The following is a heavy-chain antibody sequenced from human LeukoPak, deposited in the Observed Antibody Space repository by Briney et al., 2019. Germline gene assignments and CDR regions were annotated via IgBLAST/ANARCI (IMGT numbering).Heavy chain of an antibody. CDR2: IIPIFGTA. D-gene: IGHD2-2*01. Sequence: GASVKVSCKASGGTFSSYAISWVRQAPGQGLEWMGGIIPIFGTANYAQKFQSRVTITADESTSTAYMELSSLRSEDTAVYYCARDGIVVVPAAMFYWGQGTLVTVSS. J-gene: IGHJ4*02. CDR1: GGTFSSYA. CDR3: ARDGIVVVPAAMFY. V-gene: IGHV1-69*13.